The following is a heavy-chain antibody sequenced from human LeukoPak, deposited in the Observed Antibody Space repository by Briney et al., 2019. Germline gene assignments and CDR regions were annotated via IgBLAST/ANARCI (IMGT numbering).Heavy chain of an antibody. V-gene: IGHV1-46*01. J-gene: IGHJ4*02. CDR2: INPSVGIT. CDR3: ARGGLGGYYDSSGYYYVFDY. Sequence: GASVNVSCKVSGYTFTSDYMHWGRQSPGQGLEWMGIINPSVGITGYAQKFQGRVTMTRDMSKSTVYMELSSLRYEDTAVYYCARGGLGGYYDSSGYYYVFDYWGQGNLVTVSS. D-gene: IGHD3-22*01. CDR1: GYTFTSDY.